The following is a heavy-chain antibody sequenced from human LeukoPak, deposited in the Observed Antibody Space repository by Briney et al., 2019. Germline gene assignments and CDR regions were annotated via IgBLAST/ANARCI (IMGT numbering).Heavy chain of an antibody. V-gene: IGHV3-66*01. J-gene: IGHJ3*02. Sequence: PGGSLRLSCAASGFTVSSNYMSRVRQAPGKGLEWVSVIFPGGSTSYADSVKGKFTISRDNSKNTLSLQMNSLRGEDTAVYYCARDLTAIRGYDFDIWGQGTMVTVSS. CDR3: ARDLTAIRGYDFDI. D-gene: IGHD2-21*02. CDR2: IFPGGST. CDR1: GFTVSSNY.